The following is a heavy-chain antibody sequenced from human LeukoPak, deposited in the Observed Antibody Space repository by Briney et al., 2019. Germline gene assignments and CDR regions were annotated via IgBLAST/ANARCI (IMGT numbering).Heavy chain of an antibody. CDR2: INHRGST. J-gene: IGHJ3*02. CDR3: ARAKVATTLLLYAFDI. CDR1: GFTFSNYA. D-gene: IGHD5-12*01. Sequence: GSLRLSCVASGFTFSNYAMSWVRQPPGKGLEWIGEINHRGSTNYNPSLKSRVTISVDTSKNQFSLKLSSVTAADTAVYYCARAKVATTLLLYAFDIWGQGTMVTVSS. V-gene: IGHV4-34*01.